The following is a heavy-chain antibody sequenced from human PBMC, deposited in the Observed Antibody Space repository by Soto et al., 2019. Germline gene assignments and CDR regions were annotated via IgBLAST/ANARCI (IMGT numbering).Heavy chain of an antibody. D-gene: IGHD3-3*01. V-gene: IGHV3-15*01. J-gene: IGHJ6*03. CDR2: IKSKTDGGTT. CDR1: GFTFSNAW. Sequence: GGSLRLSCAASGFTFSNAWMSWVRQAPGKGLEWVGRIKSKTDGGTTDYAAPVKGRFTISRDDSKNTLYLQMKSLKTEDTAVYYCTTGPQSGRFLEWLTRERLDYYYYMDVWGKGTTVTVSS. CDR3: TTGPQSGRFLEWLTRERLDYYYYMDV.